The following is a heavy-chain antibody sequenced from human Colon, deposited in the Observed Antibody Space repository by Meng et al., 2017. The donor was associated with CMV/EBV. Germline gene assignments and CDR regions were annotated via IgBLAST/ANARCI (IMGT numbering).Heavy chain of an antibody. J-gene: IGHJ5*02. CDR1: GYTFTNYD. CDR2: MNPNSGNT. V-gene: IGHV1-8*02. CDR3: ARGRRRSAGLDP. Sequence: CKAAGYTFTNYDINWVRQATGQGLEWMGWMNPNSGNTGFAQKFQARVTLTRNTSISTAYMELSSLRSEDTAVYYCARGRRRSAGLDPWGQGTLVTVSS.